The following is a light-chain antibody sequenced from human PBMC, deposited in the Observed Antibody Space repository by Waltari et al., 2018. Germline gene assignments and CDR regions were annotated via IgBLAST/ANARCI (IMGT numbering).Light chain of an antibody. CDR1: SRDVGGIDY. CDR3: SSYGGSNNVL. CDR2: EVA. V-gene: IGLV2-8*01. J-gene: IGLJ2*01. Sequence: QSALTQPPSASGSPEQSVTISCTGTSRDVGGIDYVSWYQLHPGKAPKLLIYEVAKRPSGVPDRFSGSKSANTASLTVSDLQPEDEADYYCSSYGGSNNVLFGGGTKLTVL.